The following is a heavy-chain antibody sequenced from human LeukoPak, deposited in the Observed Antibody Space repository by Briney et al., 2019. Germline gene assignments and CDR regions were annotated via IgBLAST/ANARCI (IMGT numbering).Heavy chain of an antibody. D-gene: IGHD5-12*01. V-gene: IGHV3-30-3*01. CDR1: GFTFSSYA. CDR2: ISYDGSNK. J-gene: IGHJ3*02. Sequence: PGRSLRLSCAASGFTFSSYAMHWVRQAPGKGREWVAVISYDGSNKYYADSVKGRFTISRDNSKNTLYLQMNSLRAEDTAVYYCAGRDGYNFYLAFDIWGRGTMVTVSS. CDR3: AGRDGYNFYLAFDI.